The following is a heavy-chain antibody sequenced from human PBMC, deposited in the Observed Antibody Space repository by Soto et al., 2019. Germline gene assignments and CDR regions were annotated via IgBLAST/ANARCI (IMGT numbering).Heavy chain of an antibody. CDR1: GYTFTSYA. J-gene: IGHJ6*02. Sequence: ASVKVSCKASGYTFTSYAMHWVRQAPGQRLEWMGWINAGNGNTKYSQKFQGRVTINRDTSASTAYMELSSLRSEDTAVYYCASRTLTQNYYYDSSGYPRLGMDVWGQGTTVTVSS. CDR3: ASRTLTQNYYYDSSGYPRLGMDV. D-gene: IGHD3-22*01. CDR2: INAGNGNT. V-gene: IGHV1-3*01.